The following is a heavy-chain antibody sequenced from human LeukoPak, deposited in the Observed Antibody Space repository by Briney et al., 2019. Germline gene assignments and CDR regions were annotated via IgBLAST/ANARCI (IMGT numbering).Heavy chain of an antibody. CDR3: GRNYYESSGYYPIAD. J-gene: IGHJ4*02. Sequence: GGSLRLSCAAYGVTFSSYGLHWVRQAPAKGLVWVSLIVSDGSSTTYADSVNGRFTISRDNAKNTLYLQMNGLRVEDTAVYYCGRNYYESSGYYPIADWGQGTLVTVSS. V-gene: IGHV3-74*01. CDR2: IVSDGSST. D-gene: IGHD3-22*01. CDR1: GVTFSSYG.